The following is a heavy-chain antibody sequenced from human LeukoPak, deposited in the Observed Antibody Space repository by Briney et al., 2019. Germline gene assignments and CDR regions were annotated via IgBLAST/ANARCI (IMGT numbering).Heavy chain of an antibody. D-gene: IGHD6-13*01. CDR2: ISSSSSYI. Sequence: GGSLRLSCAASGFTFSSYSMNWVRQAPGKGLEWVSSISSSSSYIYYADSVKGRFTISRDNAKNSLYLQMNSLRAEDTAVYYCARAAIAADGFLSWFEPWGQGAVVTVSS. CDR3: ARAAIAADGFLSWFEP. J-gene: IGHJ5*02. CDR1: GFTFSSYS. V-gene: IGHV3-21*01.